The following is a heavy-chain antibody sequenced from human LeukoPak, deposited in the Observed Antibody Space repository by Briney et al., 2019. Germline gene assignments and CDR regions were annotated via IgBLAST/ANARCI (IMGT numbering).Heavy chain of an antibody. Sequence: PSETLSLACTVHGGSFSGYLWSWIRQSPGKGLEWIGESTYSGSTNYNPSLKSRVTISVDTSKNLFSLNLTSVTAADTAVYYCTRSGLTGMRKYPRTPSYYSGMDVWGQGTAVAVSS. V-gene: IGHV4-34*01. D-gene: IGHD2-2*02. J-gene: IGHJ6*02. CDR3: TRSGLTGMRKYPRTPSYYSGMDV. CDR2: STYSGST. CDR1: GGSFSGYL.